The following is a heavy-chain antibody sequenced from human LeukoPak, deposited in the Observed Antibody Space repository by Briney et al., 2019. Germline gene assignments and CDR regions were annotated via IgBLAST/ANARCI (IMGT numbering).Heavy chain of an antibody. CDR3: AKVRAPSGWFNSDY. CDR1: GFTFSNYV. J-gene: IGHJ4*02. D-gene: IGHD6-19*01. V-gene: IGHV3-23*01. CDR2: ISGSGDST. Sequence: GGSLRLSCAASGFTFSNYVMSWVRQAPGKGLEWGSGISGSGDSTYYADSVKGRFTISRANSKNTLYLQTNSLRVEDTAAYYCAKVRAPSGWFNSDYWGQGTLVTVCS.